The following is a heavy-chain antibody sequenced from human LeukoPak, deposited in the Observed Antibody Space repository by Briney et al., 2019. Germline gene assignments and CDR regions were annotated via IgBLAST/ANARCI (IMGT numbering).Heavy chain of an antibody. J-gene: IGHJ4*02. Sequence: ASVKVSCKASGFTFTSYGISWVRQAPGQGLEWMGWISFNNGDTKYAQELQDRITMTTDTSTSTAYMELRSLRSDDTAVYYCARDRRYFDWLYYFDYWGQGTLVTVSS. CDR1: GFTFTSYG. CDR3: ARDRRYFDWLYYFDY. V-gene: IGHV1-18*01. CDR2: ISFNNGDT. D-gene: IGHD3-9*01.